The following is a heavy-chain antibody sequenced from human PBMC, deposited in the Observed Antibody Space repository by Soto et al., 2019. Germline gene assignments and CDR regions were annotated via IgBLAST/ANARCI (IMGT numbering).Heavy chain of an antibody. V-gene: IGHV3-48*02. J-gene: IGHJ4*02. CDR1: GFTFSSYS. CDR2: ISSSSSTI. D-gene: IGHD3-3*01. CDR3: ARATFWSALYGEYFDY. Sequence: GGSLRLSCAASGFTFSSYSMNWVRQAPGKGLEWVSYISSSSSTIYYADSVKGRFTISRDNAKNSRYLQMNSLRDEDTAVYYCARATFWSALYGEYFDYWGQGTLVTVSS.